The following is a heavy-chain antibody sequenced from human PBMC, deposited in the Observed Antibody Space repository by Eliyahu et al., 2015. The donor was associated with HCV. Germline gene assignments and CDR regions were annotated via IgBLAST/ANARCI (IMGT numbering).Heavy chain of an antibody. CDR1: GGSIXTYS. CDR3: ASGGGGIAVTGTGGWFDP. Sequence: QVQLQESGPGLVKPSETLSLTCTVSGGSIXTYSWVWXRQPPGKGLEWIGYIHYSGSTNYNPPLKSRVTISIDTSKNQFSLNLTXVTAADTAMYYCASGGGGIAVTGTGGWFDPWGQGTLVTVSS. V-gene: IGHV4-59*01. J-gene: IGHJ5*02. CDR2: IHYSGST. D-gene: IGHD6-19*01.